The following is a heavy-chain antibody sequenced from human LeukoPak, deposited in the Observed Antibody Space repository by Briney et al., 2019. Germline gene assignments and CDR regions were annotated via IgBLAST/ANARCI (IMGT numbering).Heavy chain of an antibody. D-gene: IGHD3-9*01. J-gene: IGHJ6*03. Sequence: ASVKVSCKASGYTYSSYGISWVRQAPGQGLEWMGWINGYKGNTNYAQKLRGRVTMTTDTSTSTAYMELRSLRSDDTAVYYCARVYDILTGYYHYYMDVWGKGTTVTISS. V-gene: IGHV1-18*01. CDR1: GYTYSSYG. CDR3: ARVYDILTGYYHYYMDV. CDR2: INGYKGNT.